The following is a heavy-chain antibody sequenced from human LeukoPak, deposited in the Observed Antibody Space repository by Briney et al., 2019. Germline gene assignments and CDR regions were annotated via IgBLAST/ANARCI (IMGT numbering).Heavy chain of an antibody. V-gene: IGHV3-7*01. Sequence: PGGSLRLSCAASGFTFSTSWMTWVRQAPEKGLDWLGNINPDGSRINYVDSVKGRFTFSRDNAKNSLFLQMNSLRAEDTAVFYCARDSGYNAFDIWGQGTMVTVSS. CDR3: ARDSGYNAFDI. J-gene: IGHJ3*02. D-gene: IGHD5-12*01. CDR1: GFTFSTSW. CDR2: INPDGSRI.